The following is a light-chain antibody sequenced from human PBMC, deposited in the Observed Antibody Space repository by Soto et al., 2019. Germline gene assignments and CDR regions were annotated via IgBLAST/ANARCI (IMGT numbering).Light chain of an antibody. CDR3: QQYNNWPPSII. CDR2: GAS. CDR1: QSVSSN. J-gene: IGKJ5*01. V-gene: IGKV3-15*01. Sequence: EIVMTQFPVTLSVSPGETVTLSCRAAQSVSSNVAWYQQKPGQAPRLLIYGASTRATETPLRFRGSGSGTEFTLTISSLQSEDLAVYYCQQYNNWPPSIIFGPGTDGRL.